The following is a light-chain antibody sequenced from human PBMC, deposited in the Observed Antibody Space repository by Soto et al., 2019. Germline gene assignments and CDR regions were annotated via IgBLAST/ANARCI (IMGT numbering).Light chain of an antibody. CDR2: DAS. CDR3: QQFSSYPLT. J-gene: IGKJ4*01. V-gene: IGKV3-20*01. CDR1: QTVRNNY. Sequence: ELAMTQSPATLSVSPGDTATLSCRASQTVRNNYLAWYQQKPGQAPRLLIYDASSRATGIPDRFSGGGSGTDFTLTISSLQPEDFAVYYCQQFSSYPLTFGEGTKVDIK.